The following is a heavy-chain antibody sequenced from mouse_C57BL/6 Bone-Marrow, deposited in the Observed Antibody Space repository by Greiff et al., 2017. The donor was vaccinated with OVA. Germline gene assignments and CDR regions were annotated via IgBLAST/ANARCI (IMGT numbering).Heavy chain of an antibody. CDR1: GYTFTSYW. V-gene: IGHV1-52*01. J-gene: IGHJ4*01. CDR3: ARGLPYYAMDY. Sequence: QVQLQQPGAELVRPGSSVKLSCKASGYTFTSYWMHWVKQRPIQGLEWIGNIDPSDSETHYNQKFKDKATLTVEKSSSPAYMQLSSLTSEDSAVYYCARGLPYYAMDYWGQGTSVTVSS. CDR2: IDPSDSET. D-gene: IGHD3-1*01.